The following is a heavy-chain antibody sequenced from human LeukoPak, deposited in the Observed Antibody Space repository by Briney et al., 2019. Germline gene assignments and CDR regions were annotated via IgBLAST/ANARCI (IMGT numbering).Heavy chain of an antibody. J-gene: IGHJ6*03. CDR1: GYSISSGYY. CDR3: ARQGGSNSPYYYYYMDV. Sequence: SETLSLTCAVSGYSISSGYYWGWFRQPPGKGLEWIGCIHHSGNTYYNPSLKSRVTISVDTSKNQFSLKLTSVTAADTAVYYCARQGGSNSPYYYYYMDVWGKGTTVPVSS. V-gene: IGHV4-38-2*01. CDR2: IHHSGNT. D-gene: IGHD6-13*01.